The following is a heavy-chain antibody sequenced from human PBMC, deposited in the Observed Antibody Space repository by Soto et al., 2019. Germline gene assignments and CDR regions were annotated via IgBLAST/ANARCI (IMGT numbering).Heavy chain of an antibody. CDR1: GYTFSNFG. Sequence: GASVKVSCKASGYTFSNFGLSWVRQAPGQGLELMGWISPYNGNTNYAQKLQGRLTMTTDTSTSTAYMELRSLRSDDTAVYYCGRVRFGVSVTGGGFDAWGKEPLVTVSS. V-gene: IGHV1-18*01. CDR2: ISPYNGNT. J-gene: IGHJ4*02. CDR3: GRVRFGVSVTGGGFDA. D-gene: IGHD2-8*01.